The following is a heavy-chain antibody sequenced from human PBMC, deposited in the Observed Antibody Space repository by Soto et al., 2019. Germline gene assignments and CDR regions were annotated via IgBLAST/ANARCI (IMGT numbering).Heavy chain of an antibody. CDR3: ARGMDSGGYYDY. Sequence: SETLSLTCTVSGGSISSGDYYWSWIRQPPGKGLEWIGYIYYSGSTYYNPSLKSRVTISVDTSKNQFSLKLSSVTAADTAVYYCARGMDSGGYYDYWGQGTLVTVSS. CDR2: IYYSGST. CDR1: GGSISSGDYY. V-gene: IGHV4-30-4*01. J-gene: IGHJ4*02. D-gene: IGHD3-22*01.